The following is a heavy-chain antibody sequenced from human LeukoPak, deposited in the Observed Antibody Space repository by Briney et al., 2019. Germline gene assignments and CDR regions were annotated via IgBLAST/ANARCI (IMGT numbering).Heavy chain of an antibody. CDR1: GYTFTSYY. D-gene: IGHD5-24*01. V-gene: IGHV1-46*01. Sequence: ASVKVSCKASGYTFTSYYMHWVRQAPGQGLEWMGIINPSGGSTSYAQKFQGRVTITADKSTSTAYMELSSLRSEDTAVYYCARGPLETDGPYQYYYYYMDVWGKGTRSPSP. CDR2: INPSGGST. J-gene: IGHJ6*03. CDR3: ARGPLETDGPYQYYYYYMDV.